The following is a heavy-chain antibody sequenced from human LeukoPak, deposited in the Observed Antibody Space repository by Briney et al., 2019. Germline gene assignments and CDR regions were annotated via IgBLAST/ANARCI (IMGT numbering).Heavy chain of an antibody. CDR1: GFTFSSYA. CDR3: AGSTVTTWYFDY. J-gene: IGHJ4*02. V-gene: IGHV3-23*01. CDR2: ISGSGRST. Sequence: PGGSLRLSCAASGFTFSSYAMGWVRQAPGRGLEWVSSISGSGRSTYYADSVKGRFTISRDNSKNTLYLQKNSLRAEDTAVFYCAGSTVTTWYFDYWGQGTLVTVSS. D-gene: IGHD4-17*01.